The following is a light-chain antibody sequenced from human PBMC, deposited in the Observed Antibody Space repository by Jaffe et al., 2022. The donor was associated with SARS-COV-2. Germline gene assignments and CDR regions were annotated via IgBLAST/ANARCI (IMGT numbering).Light chain of an antibody. Sequence: DIQLTQSPSFLSASVGDRVTITCRASQGISSHLAWYQQKPGKAPKLLIYAASTLQSGVPSRFSGSGSGTEFTLTISSLQPEDFATYYCQQLSSYPRTFGQGTKVEI. CDR3: QQLSSYPRT. J-gene: IGKJ1*01. CDR2: AAS. CDR1: QGISSH. V-gene: IGKV1-9*01.